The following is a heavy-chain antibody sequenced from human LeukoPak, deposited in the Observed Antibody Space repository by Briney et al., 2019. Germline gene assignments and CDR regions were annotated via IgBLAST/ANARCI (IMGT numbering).Heavy chain of an antibody. CDR2: INSDGSST. D-gene: IGHD5-24*01. Sequence: GGSLRLSCAASGFTFSSYWMRWVRHAPGKGLVWVSRINSDGSSTIYADSVKGRFTISRDNSKNTLYLQMNSLRAEDTAVYYCARALGDGYNAPFDYWGQGTLVTVSS. CDR1: GFTFSSYW. V-gene: IGHV3-74*01. J-gene: IGHJ4*02. CDR3: ARALGDGYNAPFDY.